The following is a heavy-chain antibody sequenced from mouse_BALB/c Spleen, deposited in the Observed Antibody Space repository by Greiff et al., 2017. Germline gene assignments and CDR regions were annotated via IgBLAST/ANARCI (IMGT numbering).Heavy chain of an antibody. V-gene: IGHV1-20*02. D-gene: IGHD2-2*01. J-gene: IGHJ3*01. CDR2: INPYNGDT. CDR3: ARIYYGYDAWFAY. Sequence: VQLQQSGPELVKPGASVKISCKASGYSFTGYFMNWVMQSHGKSLEWIGRINPYNGDTFYNQKFKGKATLTVDKSSSTAHMELRSLASEDAAVYYCARIYYGYDAWFAYWGQGTLVTASA. CDR1: GYSFTGYF.